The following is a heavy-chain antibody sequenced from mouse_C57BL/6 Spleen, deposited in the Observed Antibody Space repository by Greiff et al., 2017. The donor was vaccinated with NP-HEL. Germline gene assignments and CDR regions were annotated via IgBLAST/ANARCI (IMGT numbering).Heavy chain of an antibody. CDR1: GYTFTSYW. D-gene: IGHD2-4*01. V-gene: IGHV1-52*01. CDR3: ARHYDYDLAWCAY. Sequence: QVQLQQPGAELVRPGSSVKLSCKASGYTFTSYWMHWVKQRPIQGLEWIGNIDPSDSETHYNQKFKDKATLTVDKSSSTAYMQLSSLTSEDSAVYYCARHYDYDLAWCAYWGQGTLVTVSA. CDR2: IDPSDSET. J-gene: IGHJ3*01.